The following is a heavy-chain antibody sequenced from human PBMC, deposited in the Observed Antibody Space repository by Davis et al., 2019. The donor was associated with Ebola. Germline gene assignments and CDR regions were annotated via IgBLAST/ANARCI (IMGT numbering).Heavy chain of an antibody. CDR1: GGSISSSSYY. CDR3: ARLRGGSGWYDYGMDV. V-gene: IGHV4-39*01. CDR2: IYYSGST. J-gene: IGHJ6*02. D-gene: IGHD6-19*01. Sequence: SETLSLTCTVSGGSISSSSYYWGWIRQPPGKGLEWIGSIYYSGSTYYNPSLKSRVTISVDTSKNQFSLKLSSVTAADTAVYYCARLRGGSGWYDYGMDVWGQGTTVTVSS.